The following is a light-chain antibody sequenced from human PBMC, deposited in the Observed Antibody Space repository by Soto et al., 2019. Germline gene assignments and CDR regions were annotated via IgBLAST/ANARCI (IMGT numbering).Light chain of an antibody. V-gene: IGKV1-39*01. CDR1: QPISDY. Sequence: DIQMTQSPSSLSASVGDRVTITCRTSQPISDYLNWYQQEPGKAPSLLIYTASNLQTGVPSRFSGSGSGTHFTLTISSLQPEDFATYYCQQSYNTPRTFGQGTKVEIK. J-gene: IGKJ1*01. CDR3: QQSYNTPRT. CDR2: TAS.